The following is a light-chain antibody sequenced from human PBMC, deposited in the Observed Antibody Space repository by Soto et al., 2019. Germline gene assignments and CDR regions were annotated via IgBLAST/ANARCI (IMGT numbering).Light chain of an antibody. CDR3: SSYTSSSTLLYV. CDR1: SSDVGGYNY. CDR2: DVS. J-gene: IGLJ1*01. V-gene: IGLV2-14*01. Sequence: QSALTQPASVSGSPGQSITISCTGTSSDVGGYNYVSWYQQHPGKAPKLMIYDVSNRPSGVSNRFSGSKSGNTASLTISWLQAEHVADYYGSSYTSSSTLLYVFGTGTKLTVL.